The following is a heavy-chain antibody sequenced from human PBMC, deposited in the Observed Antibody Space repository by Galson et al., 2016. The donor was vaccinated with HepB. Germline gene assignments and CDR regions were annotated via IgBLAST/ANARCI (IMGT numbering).Heavy chain of an antibody. CDR1: GFSFSSHS. D-gene: IGHD3-3*02. Sequence: SLRLSCAASGFSFSSHSMHWVRQGPGKALEWISYISSGGHTMYYADSVKGRFTISRDDAVNSLYLQMNSLRAEDTAVYFCARVPISGHNSFDYWGQGTPVTVS. V-gene: IGHV3-48*04. CDR3: ARVPISGHNSFDY. CDR2: ISSGGHTM. J-gene: IGHJ4*02.